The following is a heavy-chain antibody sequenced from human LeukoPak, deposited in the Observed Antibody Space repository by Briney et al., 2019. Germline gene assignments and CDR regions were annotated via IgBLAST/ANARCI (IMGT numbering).Heavy chain of an antibody. V-gene: IGHV5-51*01. J-gene: IGHJ1*01. D-gene: IGHD3-10*01. CDR3: ARRSEDYGSGSYIAEYFQH. CDR1: GYDFTTYW. Sequence: GESLKISCKGSGYDFTTYWIGWVRQMPGKGLEWMGVIYPADSDTTYSPSFQGQVTISTDKSISTAYLQWSSLKATDTAMYYCARRSEDYGSGSYIAEYFQHWGQGTLVTVSS. CDR2: IYPADSDT.